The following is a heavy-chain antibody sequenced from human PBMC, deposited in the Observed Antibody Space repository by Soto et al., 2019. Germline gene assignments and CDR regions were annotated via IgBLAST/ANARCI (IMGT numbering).Heavy chain of an antibody. CDR3: ARDWFGVDY. CDR1: GSTSTSYG. CDR2: INPYNGNT. V-gene: IGHV1-18*01. J-gene: IGHJ4*02. Sequence: QVQLVQSGAEVKKPGASVKVSCKASGSTSTSYGISWLRQAPGQGLEWMGWINPYNGNTNYAQKLRGRVTMTTDTSTSRAYMELRSLRSDDTAVYYCARDWFGVDYWGKGTLVTVSS. D-gene: IGHD3-16*01.